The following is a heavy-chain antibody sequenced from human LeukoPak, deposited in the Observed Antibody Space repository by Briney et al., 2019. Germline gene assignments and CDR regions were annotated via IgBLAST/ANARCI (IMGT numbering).Heavy chain of an antibody. V-gene: IGHV1-8*01. J-gene: IGHJ4*02. CDR3: ARAAGIRPGYIDY. CDR1: GYTFTSYD. CDR2: MNPNSGNT. Sequence: ASVKVSCKASGYTFTSYDINWVRQATGQGPEWMGWMNPNSGNTGYTQKFQGRVTITRNTSISTAYMELSSLRSEDTAVYYCARAAGIRPGYIDYWGQGTLVTVSS.